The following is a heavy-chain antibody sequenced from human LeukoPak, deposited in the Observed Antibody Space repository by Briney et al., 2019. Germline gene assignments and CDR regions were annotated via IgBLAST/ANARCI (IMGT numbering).Heavy chain of an antibody. D-gene: IGHD3-10*01. CDR3: AGHPLLWFGEDAFDI. Sequence: GGSLRLSCAASGFTFSSYEMNWVRQAPGKGLEWVSYISSSGSTIYYADSVKGRFTISRDNAKNSLYLQMNSLRAEDTAVYYCAGHPLLWFGEDAFDIWGQGTMVTVSS. CDR2: ISSSGSTI. J-gene: IGHJ3*02. V-gene: IGHV3-48*03. CDR1: GFTFSSYE.